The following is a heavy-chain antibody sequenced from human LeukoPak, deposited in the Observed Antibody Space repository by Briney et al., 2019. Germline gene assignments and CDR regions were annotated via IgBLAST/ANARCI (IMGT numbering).Heavy chain of an antibody. CDR1: GGSISSYY. D-gene: IGHD3-16*01. CDR3: ARTGLGRGYYYYYMDV. J-gene: IGHJ6*03. V-gene: IGHV4-59*01. Sequence: SETLSLTCTVPGGSISSYYWSWIRQPPGKGLEWIGYIYDSGSTNYNPSLKSRVTISVDTSKNQFSLKLSSVTAADTAVYYCARTGLGRGYYYYYMDVWGKGTTVTVSS. CDR2: IYDSGST.